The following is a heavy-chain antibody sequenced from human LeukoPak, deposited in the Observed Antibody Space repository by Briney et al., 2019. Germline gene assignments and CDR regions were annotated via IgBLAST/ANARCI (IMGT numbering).Heavy chain of an antibody. J-gene: IGHJ4*02. Sequence: HTGGSLRLSCAASGFTFSSYSMNWVCQAPGKGLEWVSYISSSSTIYYADSVKGRFTISRDNAKNSLYLQMNSLRAEDTAVYYCARDRDIVVVPALTGFDYWGQGTLVTVSS. CDR2: ISSSSTI. V-gene: IGHV3-48*01. D-gene: IGHD2-2*01. CDR3: ARDRDIVVVPALTGFDY. CDR1: GFTFSSYS.